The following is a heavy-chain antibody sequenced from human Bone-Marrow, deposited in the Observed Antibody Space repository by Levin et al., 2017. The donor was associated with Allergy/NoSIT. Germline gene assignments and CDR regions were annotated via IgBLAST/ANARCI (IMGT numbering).Heavy chain of an antibody. D-gene: IGHD2-15*01. CDR2: IYSGGDT. V-gene: IGHV3-66*01. Sequence: GGSLRLSCAVSGFTVSNNYMRWVRQAPGKGLEWVSLIYSGGDTYYADSVKGRFIISRDGSKNTLYLQMNSLTAEDTAVYYCARDRHCSGGSCKGVWGQGTLVTVSS. CDR1: GFTVSNNY. CDR3: ARDRHCSGGSCKGV. J-gene: IGHJ4*02.